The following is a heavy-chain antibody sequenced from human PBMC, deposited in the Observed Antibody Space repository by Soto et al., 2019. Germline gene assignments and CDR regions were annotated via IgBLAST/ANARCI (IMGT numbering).Heavy chain of an antibody. D-gene: IGHD2-8*01. CDR3: VKAGSNYILPY. Sequence: PRLYCAASGFTFSDHYMDWVRQAPGKGLEWVGRIRKKVNSYTTEYAASVKGRFTISRDDSKNSLYLEMNSLKTEDTAVYFCVKAGSNYILPYWGQGTLVTAPQ. CDR1: GFTFSDHY. CDR2: IRKKVNSYTT. J-gene: IGHJ4*02. V-gene: IGHV3-72*01.